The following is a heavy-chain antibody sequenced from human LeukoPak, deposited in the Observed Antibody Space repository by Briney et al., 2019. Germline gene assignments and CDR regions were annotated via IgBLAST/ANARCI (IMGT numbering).Heavy chain of an antibody. CDR2: IIPIFGTA. Sequence: GSSVTVSCKPSGGTFNSYAISWVRQAPGQGLAWMGGIIPIFGTANYAQKVQGRVTITADESTSTAYMELSSLRSEDTAVYYCARGITVVPGDWFDPWGQGTLVTVSS. CDR3: ARGITVVPGDWFDP. CDR1: GGTFNSYA. V-gene: IGHV1-69*01. D-gene: IGHD4-23*01. J-gene: IGHJ5*02.